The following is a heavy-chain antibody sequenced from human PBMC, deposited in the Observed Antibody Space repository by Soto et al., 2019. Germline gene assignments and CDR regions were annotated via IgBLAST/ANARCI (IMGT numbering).Heavy chain of an antibody. CDR1: GFTFSTYG. J-gene: IGHJ5*01. Sequence: QVQLVESGGGVVQPGRSLRLSCAASGFTFSTYGMHWVRQAPGKGLEWVAVISNGGSDQYYGASVKGRFTVSRDNSENTMSLQMNSLRPEDTVVYYCAKRFSASWSIESWGQGTLVIVSS. V-gene: IGHV3-30*18. CDR2: ISNGGSDQ. D-gene: IGHD6-13*01. CDR3: AKRFSASWSIES.